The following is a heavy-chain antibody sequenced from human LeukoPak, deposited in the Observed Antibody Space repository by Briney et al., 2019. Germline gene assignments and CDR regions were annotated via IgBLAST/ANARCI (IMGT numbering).Heavy chain of an antibody. CDR3: ARHFGSSLDH. J-gene: IGHJ4*02. D-gene: IGHD6-6*01. CDR1: GGSISSSGYY. V-gene: IGHV4-39*01. CDR2: VYYSGSS. Sequence: PSETLSLTCTVSGGSISSSGYYWGWIRQPPGKGLEWIGSVYYSGSSFYSPSLKSRVTISVDTSKNQFSLKLSSVTAADTAVYYCARHFGSSLDHWGQGTLVTVSS.